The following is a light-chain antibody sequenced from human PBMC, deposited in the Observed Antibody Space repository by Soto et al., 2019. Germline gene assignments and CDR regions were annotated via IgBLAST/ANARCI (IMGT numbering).Light chain of an antibody. V-gene: IGKV1-12*01. J-gene: IGKJ1*01. CDR2: TAS. Sequence: DIQMTQSPSSVSASIGDRVTITRRASQDIYALLAWYQQKPGKAPKLLIHTASNLQSGVPSRFSGSGSGTDFTLTISSLQPEDFATYYCLQAGAFPLTLGQGTKVDIK. CDR3: LQAGAFPLT. CDR1: QDIYAL.